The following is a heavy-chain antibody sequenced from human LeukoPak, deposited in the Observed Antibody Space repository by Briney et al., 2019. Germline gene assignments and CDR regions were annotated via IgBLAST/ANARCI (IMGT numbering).Heavy chain of an antibody. J-gene: IGHJ3*01. CDR2: ISGSGGST. V-gene: IGHV3-23*01. Sequence: GGALTLSCAASGFTFSTYVMSWVRQAPGKGLEWVSAISGSGGSTYYADSVKGRFTISRDNSKDTLYLQMNSLRAEDTAIYYCARDIQLSTWGLGTMVTVSS. D-gene: IGHD5-24*01. CDR1: GFTFSTYV. CDR3: ARDIQLST.